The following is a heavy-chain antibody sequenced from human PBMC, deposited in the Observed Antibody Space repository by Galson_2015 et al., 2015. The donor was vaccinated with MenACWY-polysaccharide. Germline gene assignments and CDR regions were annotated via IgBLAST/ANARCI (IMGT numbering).Heavy chain of an antibody. Sequence: SLRLSCAASGSRFSNSGMHWVRQAPGKGLEWVAVIQYDGSKIVYADSVKGRFTISRDNFKNTVFLEMNTLGAEDTAVYYCAREGSRIVFHAFDTWGQGTMVTVSS. V-gene: IGHV3-33*01. CDR1: GSRFSNSG. CDR3: AREGSRIVFHAFDT. CDR2: IQYDGSKI. J-gene: IGHJ3*02. D-gene: IGHD2-15*01.